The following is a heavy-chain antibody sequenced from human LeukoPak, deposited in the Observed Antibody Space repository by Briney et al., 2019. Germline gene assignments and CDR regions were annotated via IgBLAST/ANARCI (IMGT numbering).Heavy chain of an antibody. J-gene: IGHJ4*02. Sequence: GGALRLSCVHSLFTFSSYGMSGVRQAPGKGREGVSAICGSGCRTYYADSVKGRFTISRDNSKNTLYLQMNSLRAEDTALYYCAKVITLSFDYGPDYWGQGTLVTVSS. CDR1: LFTFSSYG. CDR3: AKVITLSFDYGPDY. V-gene: IGHV3-23*01. D-gene: IGHD4-17*01. CDR2: ICGSGCRT.